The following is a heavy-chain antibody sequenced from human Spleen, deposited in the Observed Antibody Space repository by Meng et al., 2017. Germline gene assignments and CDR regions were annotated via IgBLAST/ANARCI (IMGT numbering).Heavy chain of an antibody. CDR2: ISRSGRT. D-gene: IGHD4-11*01. Sequence: SETLSLTCAVYGVSLSGSYWGWIRQPPGKGLEWIVDISRSGRTNYNPSLNSRVTISLDTSKNQFSLRLSSVTAAGTVAAADTAVYYCARGPTTMAHDFDYWGQGTLVTVSS. CDR3: ARGPTTMAHDFDY. V-gene: IGHV4-34*01. J-gene: IGHJ4*02. CDR1: GVSLSGSY.